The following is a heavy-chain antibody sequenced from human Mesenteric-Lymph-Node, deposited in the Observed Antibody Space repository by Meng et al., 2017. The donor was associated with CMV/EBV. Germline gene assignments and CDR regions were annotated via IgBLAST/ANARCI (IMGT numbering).Heavy chain of an antibody. Sequence: ASVKVSCKASGYTFTAYCIHWMRQAPGQGLEWVGWILPNSGATNYAQNFQGRVTMTRDTSITTAYMDLSSLRIDDTAVYYCARGDTVVTPDYWGQGSLVTVSS. CDR1: GYTFTAYC. D-gene: IGHD4-23*01. CDR3: ARGDTVVTPDY. J-gene: IGHJ4*02. CDR2: ILPNSGAT. V-gene: IGHV1-2*02.